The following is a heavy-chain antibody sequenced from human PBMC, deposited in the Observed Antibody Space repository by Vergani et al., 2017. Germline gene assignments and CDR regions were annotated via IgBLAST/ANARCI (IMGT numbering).Heavy chain of an antibody. CDR2: IDWDDDK. CDR1: GFSLSTSGMC. J-gene: IGHJ4*02. V-gene: IGHV2-70*01. CDR3: ARSGDSSSWFDY. Sequence: QVTLRESGPALVKPTQTITLTCTFSGFSLSTSGMCVSWIRQPPGKALEWLALIDWDDDKYYRTSLKTRLTISKDTSKNQVVLTMTNMDPVDTATYYCARSGDSSSWFDYWGQGTLVTVSS. D-gene: IGHD6-13*01.